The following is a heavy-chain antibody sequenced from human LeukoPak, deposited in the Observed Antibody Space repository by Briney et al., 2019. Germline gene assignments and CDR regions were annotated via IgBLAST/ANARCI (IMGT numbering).Heavy chain of an antibody. D-gene: IGHD6-6*01. V-gene: IGHV1-2*06. Sequence: GASVKVSCKASGYTFSGSYIHWVRQAPGQGLEWMGRINPNSGGTNYAQKFQGRVTMTRDTSISTAYMELSRLRSDDTAVCYCAFEYSSSVNWFDPWGQGTLVTVSS. CDR3: AFEYSSSVNWFDP. CDR2: INPNSGGT. CDR1: GYTFSGSY. J-gene: IGHJ5*02.